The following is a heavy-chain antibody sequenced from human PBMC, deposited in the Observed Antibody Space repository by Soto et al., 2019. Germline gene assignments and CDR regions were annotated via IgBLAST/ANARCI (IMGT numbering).Heavy chain of an antibody. V-gene: IGHV3-23*01. Sequence: PGGSLRLSCAASGFTFSSYAMIWVRQAPGKGLEWVSAISGSGGSTYYADSVKGRFTISRDNSKNTLYLQMNSLRAEDTAVYYCAKSIAGARSGYYFDYWGQGTLLTVSS. CDR2: ISGSGGST. D-gene: IGHD6-13*01. J-gene: IGHJ4*02. CDR3: AKSIAGARSGYYFDY. CDR1: GFTFSSYA.